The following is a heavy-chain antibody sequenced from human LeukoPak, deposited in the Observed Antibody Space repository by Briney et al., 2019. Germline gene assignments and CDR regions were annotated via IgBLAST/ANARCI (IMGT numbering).Heavy chain of an antibody. J-gene: IGHJ4*02. CDR3: ARDSSSGWY. CDR2: ISYDGSNK. D-gene: IGHD6-19*01. Sequence: GGSLRLSCAASGFTFSSYAMHWVRQAPGKGLEWVAVISYDGSNKYYADSVKGRFTISRDNSKNTVYLQMNSLRAEDTAVYFCARDSSSGWYWGQGTLVTVSS. CDR1: GFTFSSYA. V-gene: IGHV3-30*04.